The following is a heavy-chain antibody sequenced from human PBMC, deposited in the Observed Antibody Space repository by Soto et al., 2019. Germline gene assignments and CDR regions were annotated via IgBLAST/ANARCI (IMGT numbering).Heavy chain of an antibody. Sequence: EVQLVESGGGLVQPGGSLRLSCAASGFTFSSYWMSWVRQAPGKGLEWVANIKQDGSEKYYVDSVKGRSTNSKDNAKNALYLQMNSLRAEDTAVYYCARERHFDYLGQGTLVTVSS. CDR3: ARERHFDY. V-gene: IGHV3-7*04. CDR1: GFTFSSYW. J-gene: IGHJ4*02. CDR2: IKQDGSEK.